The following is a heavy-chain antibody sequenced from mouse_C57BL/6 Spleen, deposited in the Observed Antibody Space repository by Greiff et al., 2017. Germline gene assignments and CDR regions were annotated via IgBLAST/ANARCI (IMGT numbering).Heavy chain of an antibody. D-gene: IGHD2-4*01. V-gene: IGHV1-42*01. CDR2: INPSTGGT. J-gene: IGHJ3*01. Sequence: VQLQQSGPELVKPGASVKISCKASGYSFTGYYMNWVKQSPEKSLEWIGEINPSTGGTTYNQKFKAKATLTVDKSSSTGYMQLKSLTSEDSAVYYCAHYDYDAWFAYWGQGTLVTVSA. CDR1: GYSFTGYY. CDR3: AHYDYDAWFAY.